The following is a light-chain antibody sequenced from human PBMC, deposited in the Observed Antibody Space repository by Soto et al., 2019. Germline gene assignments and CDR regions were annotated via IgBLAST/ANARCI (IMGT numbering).Light chain of an antibody. J-gene: IGKJ5*01. CDR1: QNITNN. CDR3: QQYYGLPPLT. V-gene: IGKV1-33*01. CDR2: HAS. Sequence: DIHLTQSPSSLSASLGAGVTIPCQASQNITNNLSWYQQKPGQAPNLLIYHASKLAKGVTARFSGSGSGTDFTFIITSLQREDLATYYCQQYYGLPPLTFGQGTRLEIK.